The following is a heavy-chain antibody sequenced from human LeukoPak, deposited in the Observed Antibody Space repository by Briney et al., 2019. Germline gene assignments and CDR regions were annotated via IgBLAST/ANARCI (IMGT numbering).Heavy chain of an antibody. CDR3: VRGYYDIVTAYFALYYYGMDV. J-gene: IGHJ6*02. Sequence: PGGCLRLSCAASGFTFSTYSMNWVRQAAGRGREWVSYISSSSGTIYYADSVKGRFTISRDNAENSMYLLMKSLRAEDTAVYYCVRGYYDIVTAYFALYYYGMDVWGQGTTVTASS. D-gene: IGHD3-9*01. V-gene: IGHV3-48*01. CDR2: ISSSSGTI. CDR1: GFTFSTYS.